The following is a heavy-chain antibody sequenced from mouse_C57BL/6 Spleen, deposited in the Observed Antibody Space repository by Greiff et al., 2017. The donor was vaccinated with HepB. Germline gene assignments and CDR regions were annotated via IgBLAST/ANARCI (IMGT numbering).Heavy chain of an antibody. Sequence: EVKLMESGPELVKPGASVKISCKASGYTFTDYYMNWVKQSHGKSLEWIGDINPNNGGTSYNQKFKGKATLTVDKSSSTAYMELRSLTSEDSAVYYCARTPFDYWGQGTTLTVSS. V-gene: IGHV1-26*01. CDR3: ARTPFDY. CDR2: INPNNGGT. CDR1: GYTFTDYY. J-gene: IGHJ2*01.